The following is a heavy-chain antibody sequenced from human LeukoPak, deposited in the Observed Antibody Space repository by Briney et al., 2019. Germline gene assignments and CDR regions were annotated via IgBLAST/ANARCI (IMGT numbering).Heavy chain of an antibody. D-gene: IGHD5-18*01. J-gene: IGHJ5*02. CDR1: GGSFSGYY. CDR3: ASRQLWLRRGWFDP. CDR2: INHSGST. V-gene: IGHV4-34*01. Sequence: SETLSLTCAVYGGSFSGYYWSWIRQPPGKGLEWIGEINHSGSTNYNPSLKSRVTISVDTSKNQFSLKLGSVTAADTAVYYCASRQLWLRRGWFDPWGQGTLVTVSS.